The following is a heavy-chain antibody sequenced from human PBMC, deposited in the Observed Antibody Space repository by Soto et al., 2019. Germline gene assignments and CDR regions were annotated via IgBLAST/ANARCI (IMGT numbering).Heavy chain of an antibody. D-gene: IGHD2-15*01. Sequence: LSLTCTVSGGSITTGGYYWSWIRQLPGKGLEWIGHRYYSESTYYNPSLKSRVSISLDASKNQFSLKLSFVTAADTAMYYCARTKCSGGSCYSWSLDYWGQGTPVTVSS. CDR3: ARTKCSGGSCYSWSLDY. V-gene: IGHV4-31*03. CDR1: GGSITTGGYY. J-gene: IGHJ4*02. CDR2: RYYSEST.